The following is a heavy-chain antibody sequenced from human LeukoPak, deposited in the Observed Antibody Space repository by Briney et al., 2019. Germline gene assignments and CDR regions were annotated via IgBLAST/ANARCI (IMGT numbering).Heavy chain of an antibody. V-gene: IGHV4-4*07. J-gene: IGHJ4*02. CDR3: ARAGSVAASPIDY. D-gene: IGHD2-15*01. Sequence: SETLSLTCTVSGGSINSYYWSWIRLPAGKGLEWIGRIYSSGTTNYNPSLKSRVTISLDTSKNQFSLKLSSVTAADTAVYYCARAGSVAASPIDYWGQGILVIISS. CDR2: IYSSGTT. CDR1: GGSINSYY.